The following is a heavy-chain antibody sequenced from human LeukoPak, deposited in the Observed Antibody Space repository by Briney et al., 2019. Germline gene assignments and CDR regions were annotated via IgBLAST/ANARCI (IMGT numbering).Heavy chain of an antibody. CDR3: ARQQYYDYSGYYARPLDY. V-gene: IGHV3-21*01. Sequence: PGGALRLSCAASGFTFSSYNMNWVRQAPGKGLEWVSSISSSSTYINYADSVKGRFTISRDNAKDSLYLQMNSLRVEDTAVYYCARQQYYDYSGYYARPLDYWGQGTLVTVSS. CDR2: ISSSSTYI. J-gene: IGHJ4*02. CDR1: GFTFSSYN. D-gene: IGHD3-22*01.